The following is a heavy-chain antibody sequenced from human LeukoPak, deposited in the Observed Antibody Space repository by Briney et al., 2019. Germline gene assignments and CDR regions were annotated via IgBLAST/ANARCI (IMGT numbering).Heavy chain of an antibody. CDR2: INHSGST. CDR3: ARRSDILTGNPFDY. Sequence: PSETLSLTCAVYGGSFSAYYWSWIRQPPGKGLEWIGEINHSGSTNYSPSLKSRVTISVDTSKNQFSLKLSSVTAADTAVYYCARRSDILTGNPFDYWGQGTLVTVSS. CDR1: GGSFSAYY. D-gene: IGHD3-9*01. V-gene: IGHV4-34*01. J-gene: IGHJ4*02.